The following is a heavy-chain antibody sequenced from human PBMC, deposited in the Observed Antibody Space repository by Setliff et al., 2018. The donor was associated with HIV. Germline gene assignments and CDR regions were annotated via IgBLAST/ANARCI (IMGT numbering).Heavy chain of an antibody. Sequence: ASVKVSCKTSGYAFTDYSIHWVRQAPGQGLEWVGRINPDSRGTNYAQTFQGRVTMTRDTSVSTAYMELSRLKSDDTAVFYCAIGVKGIATTGKYYFDYWGQGTRVTVSS. CDR1: GYAFTDYS. J-gene: IGHJ4*02. V-gene: IGHV1-2*06. CDR2: INPDSRGT. D-gene: IGHD6-13*01. CDR3: AIGVKGIATTGKYYFDY.